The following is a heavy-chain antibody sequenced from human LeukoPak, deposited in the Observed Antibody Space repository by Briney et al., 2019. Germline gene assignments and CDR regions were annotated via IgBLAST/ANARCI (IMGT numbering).Heavy chain of an antibody. Sequence: GASLQISCQGSGSSFTSYWIGWVRQLPGKGLEWMGIIYPGDSDTRYSPSFQGQVTISADKSISTAYLQWSSLKASDTAMYYCARRIAAADPSDYWGQGTLVTVSS. CDR3: ARRIAAADPSDY. J-gene: IGHJ4*02. V-gene: IGHV5-51*01. CDR1: GSSFTSYW. CDR2: IYPGDSDT. D-gene: IGHD6-13*01.